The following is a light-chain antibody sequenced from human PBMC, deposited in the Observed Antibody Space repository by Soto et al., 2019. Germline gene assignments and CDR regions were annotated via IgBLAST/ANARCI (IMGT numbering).Light chain of an antibody. V-gene: IGLV2-14*01. Sequence: QSVLTQPASVSGSPGQSITISCTGTSSDVGGYNHVSWYQLHPGKAPKLIIYEVTSRPSGVSYCFSGSKSGNSASLTISGLQGEDEADYYCSSYASSSSYDCGGGTKVNVL. CDR1: SSDVGGYNH. CDR2: EVT. CDR3: SSYASSSSYD. J-gene: IGLJ1*01.